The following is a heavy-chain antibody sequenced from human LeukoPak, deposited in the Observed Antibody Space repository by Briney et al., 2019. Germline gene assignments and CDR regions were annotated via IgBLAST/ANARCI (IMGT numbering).Heavy chain of an antibody. CDR1: GFTFSSYS. Sequence: PGGSLRLPFATSGFTFSSYSMNWVRQAPGTGLQWFPCISSSSSYIYYTDSVKGRFTISRDNAKNSLTLQMNSLRAEDTAVYYCARDLKYYDSSGFDYWGQGTLVTVSS. J-gene: IGHJ4*02. D-gene: IGHD3-22*01. V-gene: IGHV3-21*01. CDR2: ISSSSSYI. CDR3: ARDLKYYDSSGFDY.